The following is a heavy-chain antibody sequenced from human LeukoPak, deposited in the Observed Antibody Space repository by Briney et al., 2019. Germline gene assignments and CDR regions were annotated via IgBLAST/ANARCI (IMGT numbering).Heavy chain of an antibody. CDR1: GDSISSGIYY. CDR3: AREDPGRGAIDY. Sequence: SETLSLTCTVSGDSISSGIYYWSWIRQHPGKGLEWIGYIYYTGTSYHNPSLRSRVTISVDTSKNQFSLKLSSVTAADTAVYYCAREDPGRGAIDYWGQGTLVTVSS. J-gene: IGHJ4*02. V-gene: IGHV4-31*03. CDR2: IYYTGTS. D-gene: IGHD1-14*01.